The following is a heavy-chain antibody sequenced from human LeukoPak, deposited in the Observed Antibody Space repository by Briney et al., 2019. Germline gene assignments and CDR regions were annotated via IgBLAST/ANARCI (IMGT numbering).Heavy chain of an antibody. J-gene: IGHJ4*02. D-gene: IGHD1-7*01. CDR1: GFTFSDYY. CDR2: INWNGGST. CDR3: ARDQGNWNSGDY. V-gene: IGHV3-20*04. Sequence: GGSLRLSCAASGFTFSDYYMSWIRQAPGKGLEWVSGINWNGGSTGYADSVKGRFTISRDNAKNSLYLQMNSLRAEDTALYYCARDQGNWNSGDYWGQGTLVTVSS.